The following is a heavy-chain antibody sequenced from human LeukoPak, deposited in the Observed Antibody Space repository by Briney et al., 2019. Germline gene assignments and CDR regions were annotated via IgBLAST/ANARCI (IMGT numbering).Heavy chain of an antibody. V-gene: IGHV3-33*01. D-gene: IGHD6-6*01. Sequence: GGSLRLSCAASGFTSSSYGMHWVRQAPGKGLEWVAVIWYDGSNKYYADSVKGRFTISRDDSKNTLYLQMNSLRAEDTAVYYCARGEGYSSSSDWFDPWGQGTLVTVSS. CDR3: ARGEGYSSSSDWFDP. CDR2: IWYDGSNK. CDR1: GFTSSSYG. J-gene: IGHJ5*02.